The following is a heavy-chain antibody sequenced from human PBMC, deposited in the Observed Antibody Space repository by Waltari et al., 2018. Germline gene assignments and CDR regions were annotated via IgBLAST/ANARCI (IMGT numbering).Heavy chain of an antibody. CDR3: ARWDSPGRYFGD. D-gene: IGHD3-10*01. CDR1: GGSIPAYF. J-gene: IGHJ4*02. Sequence: QVQLQESGPGLVKPSETLSLTCSVSGGSIPAYFWNWIRQPPGKGLEWIGYIHHSGNTKCNPSLKSRLTMSADTSKSQFSLRLTSVTAPDTAVYFCARWDSPGRYFGDWGQGAPVTVSS. V-gene: IGHV4-59*08. CDR2: IHHSGNT.